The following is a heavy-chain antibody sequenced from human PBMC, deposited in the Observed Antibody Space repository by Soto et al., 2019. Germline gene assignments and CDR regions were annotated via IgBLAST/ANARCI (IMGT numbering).Heavy chain of an antibody. Sequence: PGGSLRLSCAASGFAFSSYCMHWVRQAPGKGLEWVALIWFDGSDKYYTESVKGRFTISRDNSKSTLYLQMNSLRAEDTAVYYCARLYCSASSCYSVGAFDIRGQGTMVTVSS. CDR3: ARLYCSASSCYSVGAFDI. J-gene: IGHJ3*02. V-gene: IGHV3-33*01. CDR1: GFAFSSYC. D-gene: IGHD2-15*01. CDR2: IWFDGSDK.